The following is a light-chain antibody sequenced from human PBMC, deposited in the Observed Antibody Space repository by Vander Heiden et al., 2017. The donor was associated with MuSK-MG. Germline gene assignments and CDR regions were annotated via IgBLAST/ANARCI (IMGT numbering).Light chain of an antibody. V-gene: IGKV1-39*01. CDR3: QQNDSTLPLT. J-gene: IGKJ4*01. CDR2: AAS. CDR1: QSISSY. Sequence: DIQMTQSPSSLSASVGDRVTITCRASQSISSYLNWYQQKPGKAPKLLIYAASSLQSGVPSRFSGSGYGTDFTLTISSRQPEDFAAYYCQQNDSTLPLTFGGGTKVEIK.